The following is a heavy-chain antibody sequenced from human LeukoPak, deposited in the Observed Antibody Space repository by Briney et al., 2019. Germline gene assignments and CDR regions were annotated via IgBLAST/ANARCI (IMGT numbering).Heavy chain of an antibody. CDR3: IGGSYNSFDY. CDR2: INSDESNK. CDR1: GFTFSSYW. V-gene: IGHV3-74*01. J-gene: IGHJ4*02. D-gene: IGHD1-1*01. Sequence: GGSLRLSCAASGFTFSSYWMYWVRQGPGKGLVWVSRINSDESNKNYADSVRGRFTISRDNAKNTLYLQMNSLRAEDMAVYYCIGGSYNSFDYWGQGTLVTVSS.